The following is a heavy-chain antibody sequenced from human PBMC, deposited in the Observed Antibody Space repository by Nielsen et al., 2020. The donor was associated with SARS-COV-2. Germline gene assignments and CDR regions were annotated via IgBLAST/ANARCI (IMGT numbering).Heavy chain of an antibody. CDR3: ARAVRQVGDAFDI. V-gene: IGHV3-23*01. Sequence: GESLKISCAASGFTFSSYAMSWVRQAPGKGLEWVSAISGSGGSTYYADPVKGRFTISRDNSRNTLYLQMNSLTIEDTAVYYCARAVRQVGDAFDIWGQGTMVTVSS. CDR2: ISGSGGST. CDR1: GFTFSSYA. J-gene: IGHJ3*02. D-gene: IGHD4-11*01.